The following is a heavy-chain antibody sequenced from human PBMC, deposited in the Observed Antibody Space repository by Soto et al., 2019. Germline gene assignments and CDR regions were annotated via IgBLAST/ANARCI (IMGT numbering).Heavy chain of an antibody. CDR2: IIPRSATT. D-gene: IGHD4-17*01. J-gene: IGHJ6*02. CDR1: GYTFTSYA. V-gene: IGHV1-3*01. Sequence: GASVKVSCKTPGYTFTSYAMHWVRQAPGQRLEWMGWIIPRSATTKYAQKFQGRVTITADESTSTVYMELSTLRPDDTAVYYCAREGLVLVPTTVNSDYYYYAMDVWGQGTTVTVSS. CDR3: AREGLVLVPTTVNSDYYYYAMDV.